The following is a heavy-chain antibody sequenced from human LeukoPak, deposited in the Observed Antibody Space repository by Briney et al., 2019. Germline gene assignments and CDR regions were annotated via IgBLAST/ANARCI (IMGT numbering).Heavy chain of an antibody. CDR3: ARGGPDSSDYSSLFDY. Sequence: GGSLRLSCAASGFTFGTYGMHWVRQAPGKGLEWVAVIWSDGTNQYYGDSVKGRFTISRDNSKNTLYLQMNSLRAEDTAVYYCARGGPDSSDYSSLFDYWGRGILVTVSS. D-gene: IGHD3-22*01. J-gene: IGHJ4*02. CDR1: GFTFGTYG. V-gene: IGHV3-33*01. CDR2: IWSDGTNQ.